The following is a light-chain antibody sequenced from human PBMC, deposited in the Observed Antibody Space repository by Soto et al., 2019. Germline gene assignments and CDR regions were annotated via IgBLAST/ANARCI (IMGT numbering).Light chain of an antibody. J-gene: IGKJ2*01. CDR2: LGS. CDR3: MQALKTPYT. Sequence: DIVMTQSPLSLPVTPGEPASISCRSSHIPLHSNGFNYLDCYLQKPGQSPQLVINLGSNRASGVPDRFSARGSSTDSTLKISRVEADEVGLYYCMQALKTPYTFGHGTKLEIK. CDR1: HIPLHSNGFNY. V-gene: IGKV2-28*01.